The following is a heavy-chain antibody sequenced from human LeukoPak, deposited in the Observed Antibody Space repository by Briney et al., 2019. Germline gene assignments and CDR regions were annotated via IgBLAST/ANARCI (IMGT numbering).Heavy chain of an antibody. CDR1: GYTFTSYD. D-gene: IGHD3-10*01. V-gene: IGHV1-8*03. J-gene: IGHJ4*02. CDR2: MNPNSGNT. Sequence: GASVKVSCKASGYTFTSYDINWVRQATGQGREWMGWMNPNSGNTGYAQKFQGRVTITRNTSISTAYMELSSLRSEDTAVYYCARAGFTMVRGVITEILDYWGQGTLVTVSS. CDR3: ARAGFTMVRGVITEILDY.